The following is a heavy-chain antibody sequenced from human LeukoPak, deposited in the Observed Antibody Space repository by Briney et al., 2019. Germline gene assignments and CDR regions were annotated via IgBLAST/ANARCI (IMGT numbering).Heavy chain of an antibody. Sequence: PGGSLRLSCAASGFTFSTYGMTWVRQAPGKGLEWVSFISVSGGNTYYADSVKGRFTISRDNSKNTLYLQMNSLRAEDTAVYYCANIESNYWGQGTLVTVSS. CDR3: ANIESNY. J-gene: IGHJ4*02. CDR1: GFTFSTYG. CDR2: ISVSGGNT. V-gene: IGHV3-23*01. D-gene: IGHD5/OR15-5a*01.